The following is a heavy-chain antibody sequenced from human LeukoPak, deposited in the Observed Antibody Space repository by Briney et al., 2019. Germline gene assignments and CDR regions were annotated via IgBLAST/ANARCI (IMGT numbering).Heavy chain of an antibody. CDR2: INPSGGST. V-gene: IGHV1-46*01. CDR3: AREHYGDYRRGVIWFDP. CDR1: GYTFTSYY. J-gene: IGHJ5*02. D-gene: IGHD4-17*01. Sequence: ASVKVSCKASGYTFTSYYMHWVRQAPGQGLEWMGIINPSGGSTSYAQKFQGRVTMTRDTSTSTVYMELSSLRSEDTAVYYCAREHYGDYRRGVIWFDPWGQGTLVTVSS.